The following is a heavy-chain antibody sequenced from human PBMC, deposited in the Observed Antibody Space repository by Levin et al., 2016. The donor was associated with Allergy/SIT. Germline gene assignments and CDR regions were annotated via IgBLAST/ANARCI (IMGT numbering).Heavy chain of an antibody. J-gene: IGHJ4*02. CDR3: ARDYGTSWNLFDY. CDR2: VWSDGSTK. V-gene: IGHV3-33*01. CDR1: GFTFSNYG. D-gene: IGHD6-13*01. Sequence: GESLKISCAASGFTFSNYGIHWVRQAPGKGLEWLATVWSDGSTKFNAESVKGRFAISRDNSKSTVYLQMNSLRAEDTAVYYCARDYGTSWNLFDYWGQGTLVTVSS.